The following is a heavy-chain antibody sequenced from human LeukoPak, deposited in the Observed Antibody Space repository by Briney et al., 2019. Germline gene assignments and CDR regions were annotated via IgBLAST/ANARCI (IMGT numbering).Heavy chain of an antibody. V-gene: IGHV3-74*01. CDR3: AKRKTTVTTLGDPGALVSNSYYYMDV. CDR2: INNDGSGT. CDR1: GFTFRSYR. D-gene: IGHD4-17*01. Sequence: GGSLRLSCAASGFTFRSYRMHWVRQAPGKGLVWVSRINNDGSGTTYADSVKGRFTISRDNGKNTLYLQMNSLRAEDTAVYYCAKRKTTVTTLGDPGALVSNSYYYMDVWGKGTTVTVSS. J-gene: IGHJ6*03.